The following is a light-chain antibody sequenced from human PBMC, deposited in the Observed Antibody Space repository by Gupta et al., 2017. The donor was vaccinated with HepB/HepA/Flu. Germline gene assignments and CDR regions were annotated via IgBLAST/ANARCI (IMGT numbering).Light chain of an antibody. CDR1: QGISSY. J-gene: IGKJ4*01. CDR3: QQVNNYPIT. V-gene: IGKV1-9*01. Sequence: DIQLTQSPSFLSASVGDRVTITCRASQGISSYLAWYQQKPRKAPKLLIYAASTLQSGVPSRFSGSGSGTEFTLTISSLQPEDFATYYCQQVNNYPITFGRGTKVEI. CDR2: AAS.